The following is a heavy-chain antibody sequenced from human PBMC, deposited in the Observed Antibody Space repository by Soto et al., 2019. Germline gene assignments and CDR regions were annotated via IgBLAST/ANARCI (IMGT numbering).Heavy chain of an antibody. Sequence: GGSLRLSCAPSGFTFSSYWMSWVRQAPGKGLEWVANIKQERSEKYYVDSVKGRFTISRDNAKNMVYLQMNSLRAEDTSVYYCARDRPELQDYFHYWGLGNMVTVSS. D-gene: IGHD1-26*01. CDR1: GFTFSSYW. J-gene: IGHJ4*02. CDR2: IKQERSEK. V-gene: IGHV3-7*01. CDR3: ARDRPELQDYFHY.